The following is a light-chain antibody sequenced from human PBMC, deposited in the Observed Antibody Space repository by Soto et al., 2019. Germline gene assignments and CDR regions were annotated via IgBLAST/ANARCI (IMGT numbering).Light chain of an antibody. Sequence: EIVLTQSPATLSLSPGERATLSCRASQSVSSYLAWYQQKPGQAPRLLIYDASNRATGIPARFSGSGSGTDFTLTISSLAPEDFAVYYWQQRSNWLTFGQGTRLEIK. CDR3: QQRSNWLT. J-gene: IGKJ5*01. CDR2: DAS. V-gene: IGKV3-11*01. CDR1: QSVSSY.